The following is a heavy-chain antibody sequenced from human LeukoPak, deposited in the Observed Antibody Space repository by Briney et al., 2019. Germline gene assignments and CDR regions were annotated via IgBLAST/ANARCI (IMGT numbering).Heavy chain of an antibody. CDR2: IYYSEST. V-gene: IGHV4-59*01. J-gene: IGHJ4*02. CDR3: ARVGTHDYSNYGLDY. CDR1: GGSISSYY. Sequence: PSETLSLTCTVSGGSISSYYWSWIRQPPGKGLEWIGYIYYSESTNYNPSLKSRVTISVDTSKNQFSLKLSSVTAADTAVYYCARVGTHDYSNYGLDYWGQGTLVTVSS. D-gene: IGHD4-11*01.